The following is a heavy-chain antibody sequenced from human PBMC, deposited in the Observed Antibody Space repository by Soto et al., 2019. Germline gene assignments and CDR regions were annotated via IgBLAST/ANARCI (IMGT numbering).Heavy chain of an antibody. CDR3: ARVSSRGGATFYGMDV. CDR2: IIPIFGTA. CDR1: GGTFSSYA. V-gene: IGHV1-69*13. J-gene: IGHJ6*02. D-gene: IGHD1-26*01. Sequence: SVQVSCKASGGTFSSYAMSWVRQAPGQGLEWMGGIIPIFGTANYAQKFQGRVTITADESTSTAYMELSSLRSEDTAVYYCARVSSRGGATFYGMDVWGQGTTVTVSS.